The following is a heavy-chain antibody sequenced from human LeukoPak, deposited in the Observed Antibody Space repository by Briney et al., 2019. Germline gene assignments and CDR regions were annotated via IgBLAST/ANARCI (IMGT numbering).Heavy chain of an antibody. V-gene: IGHV3-23*01. CDR2: ISGSGGST. J-gene: IGHJ5*02. Sequence: GGSLRLSCAASGFTFSSYAMSWVRQAPGKGLEWVSAISGSGGSTYYADSVKGRFTISRDNSKNTLYLQMNSLRAEDTAVYYCAKSSHISIGGRTLNWFDPWGQGTLVTVSS. CDR3: AKSSHISIGGRTLNWFDP. CDR1: GFTFSSYA. D-gene: IGHD3-3*01.